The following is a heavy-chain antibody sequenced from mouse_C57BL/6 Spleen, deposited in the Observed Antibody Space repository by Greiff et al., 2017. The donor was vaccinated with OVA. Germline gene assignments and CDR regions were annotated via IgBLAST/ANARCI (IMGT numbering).Heavy chain of an antibody. CDR1: GYTFPSYW. CDR3: AKGYGYFEV. Sequence: QVQLQHPGAELVKPGASVKMSCKASGYTFPSYWITWVKQRPGQGLEWIGDIYPGSGSTTYNEKFKSKATLTVDTSSSTAYMQLSSLTSEDSAVYYCAKGYGYFEVWGTGTTVTVSS. J-gene: IGHJ1*03. CDR2: IYPGSGST. V-gene: IGHV1-55*01.